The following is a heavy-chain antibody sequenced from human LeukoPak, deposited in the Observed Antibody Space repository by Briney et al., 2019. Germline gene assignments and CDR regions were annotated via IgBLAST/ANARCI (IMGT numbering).Heavy chain of an antibody. D-gene: IGHD3-3*01. Sequence: GGSLRLSCAASGFTFSSYSMNWVRQAPGKGLEWVSSISSSSSYIYYADSVKGRFTISRDNAKNSLYLQMNSLRAEDTAVYYCAREGGGGSERHPVWVIFGPFDYWGQGTLVTVSS. CDR2: ISSSSSYI. J-gene: IGHJ4*02. V-gene: IGHV3-21*01. CDR1: GFTFSSYS. CDR3: AREGGGGSERHPVWVIFGPFDY.